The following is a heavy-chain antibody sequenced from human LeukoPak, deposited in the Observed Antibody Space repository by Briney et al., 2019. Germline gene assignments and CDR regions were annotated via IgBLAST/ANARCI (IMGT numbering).Heavy chain of an antibody. V-gene: IGHV3-23*01. CDR2: ISVNGETT. Sequence: PGGSLRLSCAVSGFSLSSFGMSWVREAPGKGLEWISAISVNGETTWYADSVRGRFIISRDNSKNTLYLQLSSLRSEDTAVYYCAQGFSSGWYPYWGQGSLVSVSS. CDR1: GFSLSSFG. D-gene: IGHD6-19*01. J-gene: IGHJ4*02. CDR3: AQGFSSGWYPY.